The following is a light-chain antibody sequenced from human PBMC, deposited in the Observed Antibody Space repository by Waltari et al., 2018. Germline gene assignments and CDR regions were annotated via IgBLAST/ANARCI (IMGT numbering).Light chain of an antibody. CDR3: QQYTLSPEWT. CDR1: QSVSSN. J-gene: IGKJ1*01. Sequence: EIVMTQSPATLSVSPGERATLSCRASQSVSSNLAWYQQKPGQAPRLLIYDASTRATGIPARFSGSASGTEFTLTISRLEPEDFAVYYCQQYTLSPEWTFGQGTKVEIK. CDR2: DAS. V-gene: IGKV3-15*01.